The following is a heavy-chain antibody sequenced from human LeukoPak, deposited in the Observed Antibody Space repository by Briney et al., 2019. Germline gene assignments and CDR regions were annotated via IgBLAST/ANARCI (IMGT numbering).Heavy chain of an antibody. CDR2: INPNSGGT. CDR3: VRVYSSGWKFDY. CDR1: GYTFTGYY. J-gene: IGHJ4*02. Sequence: ASVKVSCKASGYTFTGYYMHWVRQAPGQGLEWMGWINPNSGGTNYAQKFQGRVTMTRDTSISTAYMELSRLRSDDTAVYYCVRVYSSGWKFDYWGQGTLVTVSS. V-gene: IGHV1-2*02. D-gene: IGHD6-19*01.